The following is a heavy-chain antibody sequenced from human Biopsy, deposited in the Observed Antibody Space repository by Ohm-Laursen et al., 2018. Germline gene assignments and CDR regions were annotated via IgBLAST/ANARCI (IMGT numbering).Heavy chain of an antibody. Sequence: ASVKVSCKASGYTFTDSYMHWVRQAPGQGLEWMGWINPNSGGTNHAQKFQGRVTMTRDTSMSTAYMELNRLRSDDTAVYYCARGGLNYWYFDLWGRGTLVTVSS. D-gene: IGHD1-26*01. V-gene: IGHV1-2*02. CDR2: INPNSGGT. CDR3: ARGGLNYWYFDL. CDR1: GYTFTDSY. J-gene: IGHJ2*01.